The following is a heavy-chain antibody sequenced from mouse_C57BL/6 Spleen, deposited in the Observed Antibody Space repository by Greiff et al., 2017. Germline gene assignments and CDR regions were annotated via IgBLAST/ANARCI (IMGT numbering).Heavy chain of an antibody. CDR3: ARSSYGSSYWYFGA. V-gene: IGHV1-54*01. Sequence: VQLQQSGAELVRPGTSVKVSCKASGYAFTNYLIEWVKQRPGQGLEWIGVINPGSGGTNYNEKFKGKATLTADKSSSTAYMQLSSLTSEDSAVFFCARSSYGSSYWYFGAWGTGTTVTVSP. CDR2: INPGSGGT. CDR1: GYAFTNYL. D-gene: IGHD1-1*01. J-gene: IGHJ1*03.